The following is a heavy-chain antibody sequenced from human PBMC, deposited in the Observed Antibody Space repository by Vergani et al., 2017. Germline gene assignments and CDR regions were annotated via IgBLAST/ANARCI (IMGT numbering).Heavy chain of an antibody. Sequence: QVQLQESGPGLVKPSETLSLTCAVSGYSISSGYYWGWIRQPPGKGLEWIGSIYYSGSTNYNPPLMSRVTISVDTSKNQFSLKLRSVTAADTAVYYCARRGGAASWFDPWGQGTLVTVSA. CDR2: IYYSGST. CDR3: ARRGGAASWFDP. V-gene: IGHV4-38-2*01. CDR1: GYSISSGYY. D-gene: IGHD3-16*01. J-gene: IGHJ5*02.